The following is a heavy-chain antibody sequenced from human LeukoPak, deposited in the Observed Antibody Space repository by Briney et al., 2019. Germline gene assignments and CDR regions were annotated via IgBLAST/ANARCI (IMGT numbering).Heavy chain of an antibody. CDR1: GGTFSSHA. Sequence: ASVKVSCKASGGTFSSHAMSWVRQAPGQGLEWMGGIIPILDITNYAQKFQGRVTITADKSTGTAYMELSSLRSEDTAVYYCARDRDDFLTGYYKVFDYWGQGALVTVSS. V-gene: IGHV1-69*10. J-gene: IGHJ4*02. CDR2: IIPILDIT. D-gene: IGHD3-9*01. CDR3: ARDRDDFLTGYYKVFDY.